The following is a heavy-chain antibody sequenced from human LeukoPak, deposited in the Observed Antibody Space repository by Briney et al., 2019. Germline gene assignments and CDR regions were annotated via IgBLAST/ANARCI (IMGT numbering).Heavy chain of an antibody. CDR1: GITFSSYG. D-gene: IGHD3-22*01. Sequence: PGGSLRLSCAASGITFSSYGMSWVRQAPGKGLEWVSGISWNSDTIGYADSVKGRFTISRDNAKNSLYLQMNSLRVEDTAFYYCAKDSYDSSGYWSTIDYWGQGTLVTVSS. CDR3: AKDSYDSSGYWSTIDY. J-gene: IGHJ4*02. V-gene: IGHV3-9*01. CDR2: ISWNSDTI.